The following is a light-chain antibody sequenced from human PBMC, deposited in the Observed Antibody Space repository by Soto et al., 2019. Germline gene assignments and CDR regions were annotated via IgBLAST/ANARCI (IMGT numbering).Light chain of an antibody. CDR3: QHGGT. J-gene: IGKJ5*01. Sequence: EIVLTQSPATLSLSPGERATVSCRASQSVSNYLGWYQQKPGQAPRLLIYDASNRATGIPARFSGSGSVTDFTLTISSLEPEDFAVDYCQHGGTFGQGTRLEIK. CDR1: QSVSNY. CDR2: DAS. V-gene: IGKV3-11*01.